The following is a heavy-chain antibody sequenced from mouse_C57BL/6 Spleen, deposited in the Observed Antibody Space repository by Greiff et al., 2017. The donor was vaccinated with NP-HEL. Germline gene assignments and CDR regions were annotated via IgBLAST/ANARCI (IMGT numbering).Heavy chain of an antibody. CDR2: IDPANGNT. J-gene: IGHJ1*03. CDR1: GFNIKNTY. Sequence: EVQLQQSVAELVRPGASVKLSCTASGFNIKNTYMHWVKQRPEQGLEWIGRIDPANGNTKYDPKFQGKATITADTSSNTAYLQLSSLTSEDPAIYYCARAYYGSSPHWYFDVWGTGTTVTVSS. CDR3: ARAYYGSSPHWYFDV. V-gene: IGHV14-3*01. D-gene: IGHD1-1*01.